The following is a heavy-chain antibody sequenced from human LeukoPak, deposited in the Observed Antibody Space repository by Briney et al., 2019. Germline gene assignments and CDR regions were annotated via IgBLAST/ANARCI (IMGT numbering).Heavy chain of an antibody. CDR2: IYPADSDS. CDR1: GYTFSSYW. D-gene: IGHD3-10*01. J-gene: IGHJ5*02. CDR3: ATTVYYYGSGSYFS. V-gene: IGHV5-51*01. Sequence: GESLKISCKGSGYTFSSYWIGWVRQMPGKGVEWMGIIYPADSDSRYSPSFQGQVTISSDKSISTAYLQWSSLKASDTAMYYCATTVYYYGSGSYFSWGQGTLVTVSS.